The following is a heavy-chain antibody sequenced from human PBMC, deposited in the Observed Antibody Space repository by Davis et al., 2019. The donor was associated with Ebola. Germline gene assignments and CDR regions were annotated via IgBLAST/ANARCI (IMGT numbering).Heavy chain of an antibody. CDR1: GYTFTSYG. Sequence: AASVKVSCKASGYTFTSYGISWVRQAPRQGLEWMGWINTGNGDTRYSRKFQDRVTITRDTSASTAYMELYSLRSEDTAVYYCARNEDVWGQGTTVTVSS. CDR3: ARNEDV. CDR2: INTGNGDT. J-gene: IGHJ6*02. V-gene: IGHV1-3*04.